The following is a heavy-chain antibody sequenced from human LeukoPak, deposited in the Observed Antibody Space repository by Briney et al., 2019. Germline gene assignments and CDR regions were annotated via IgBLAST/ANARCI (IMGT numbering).Heavy chain of an antibody. J-gene: IGHJ4*02. D-gene: IGHD1-1*01. Sequence: GGSLRLSCVVSGFSFSDSYMTWIRQTPGKGLEWLAYISGSGSDIYYADSVKGRFTISRDNAKNTLFLQMNSLRADDSAVYYCARGGVPYSFDFWGQGTLVTVSS. CDR2: ISGSGSDI. V-gene: IGHV3-11*04. CDR3: ARGGVPYSFDF. CDR1: GFSFSDSY.